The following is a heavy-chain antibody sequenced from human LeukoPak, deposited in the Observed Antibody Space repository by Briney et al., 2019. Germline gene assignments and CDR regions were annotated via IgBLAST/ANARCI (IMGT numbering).Heavy chain of an antibody. D-gene: IGHD3-10*01. CDR3: ARDYYGSGSYYTYAFDI. CDR1: GFTFSSYS. CDR2: ISSSSSYI. Sequence: KSGGSLRLSCAASGFTFSSYSMNWVRQAPGKGLEWVSAISSSSSYIYYADSVKGRFTISRDNAKNSLYLQMNSLRAEDTAVYYCARDYYGSGSYYTYAFDIWGQGTMVTVSS. V-gene: IGHV3-21*01. J-gene: IGHJ3*02.